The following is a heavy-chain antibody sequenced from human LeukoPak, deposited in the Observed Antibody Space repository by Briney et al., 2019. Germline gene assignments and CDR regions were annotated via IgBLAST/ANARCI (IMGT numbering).Heavy chain of an antibody. V-gene: IGHV1-2*05. CDR1: GYTFTGYY. J-gene: IGHJ4*02. CDR2: SNPNSGGT. CDR3: ARGAIVVEMATIGPFDY. Sequence: ASVKVSCKASGYTFTGYYMHWVRQAPGQGLEWMGRSNPNSGGTNYAQKVQGRVTMTTDTSINTDYMELSRLRSDGTDVYYCARGAIVVEMATIGPFDYWGQGTLVTVSS. D-gene: IGHD5-24*01.